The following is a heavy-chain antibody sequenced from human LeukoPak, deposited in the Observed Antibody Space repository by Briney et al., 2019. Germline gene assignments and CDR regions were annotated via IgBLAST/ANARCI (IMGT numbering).Heavy chain of an antibody. D-gene: IGHD4-17*01. CDR1: GFTFSGSA. V-gene: IGHV3-73*01. CDR2: IRSKANSYAT. J-gene: IGHJ4*01. CDR3: TRHTVNTTTFDY. Sequence: GGSLRLSCAASGFTFSGSAMHWVRQASGKGLEWVGRIRSKANSYATAYAASVKGRFTISRDDSKNTAYLQMNSLKTEDTAVYYCTRHTVNTTTFDYWGQEPWSPSPQ.